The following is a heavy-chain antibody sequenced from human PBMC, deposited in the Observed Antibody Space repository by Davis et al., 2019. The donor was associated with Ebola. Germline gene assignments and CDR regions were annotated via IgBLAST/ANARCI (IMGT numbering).Heavy chain of an antibody. CDR1: GFTFRSHR. CDR2: ITTNGKRI. J-gene: IGHJ4*02. V-gene: IGHV3-64*02. D-gene: IGHD2-21*01. CDR3: AREVELGGGGDY. Sequence: PGGSLRLSCAASGFTFRSHRMHWVRQAPGKGLEYVSVITTNGKRIYYAASVKGRFTVTRDDSKNTLYLQMGRLTPEDTGVYYCAREVELGGGGDYLGQGTLVTVSS.